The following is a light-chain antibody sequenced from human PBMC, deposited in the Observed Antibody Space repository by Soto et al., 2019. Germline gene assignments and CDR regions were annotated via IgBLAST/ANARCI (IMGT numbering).Light chain of an antibody. J-gene: IGKJ4*01. V-gene: IGKV1-39*01. CDR2: TAS. CDR3: QQSYNTPLT. Sequence: DIQMTQSPSSLSASVGDRVTITCRASLNIATYLNWYQQTPGKAPKLLIYTASTLQSGVPSRFSGSGSGTDFTLTISSLQPEDFATFYCQQSYNTPLTFGGGTKVEI. CDR1: LNIATY.